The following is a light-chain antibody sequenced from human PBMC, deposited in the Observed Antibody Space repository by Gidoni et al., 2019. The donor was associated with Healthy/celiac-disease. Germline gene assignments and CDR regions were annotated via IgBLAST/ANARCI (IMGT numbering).Light chain of an antibody. CDR3: QSADSSGTYPQV. J-gene: IGLJ2*01. Sequence: SYELTQPPSVAGSPRQTARITCPGDALPKQYAYWYPQKPGQAPVLLISKDRERPTGIPERFSGSSSGTTVTLTISGVQAEDEADYYCQSADSSGTYPQVFGGGTKLTVL. CDR1: ALPKQY. V-gene: IGLV3-25*03. CDR2: KDR.